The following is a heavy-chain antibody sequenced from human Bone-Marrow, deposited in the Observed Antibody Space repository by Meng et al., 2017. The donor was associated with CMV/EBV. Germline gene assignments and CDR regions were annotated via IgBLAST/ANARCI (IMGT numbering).Heavy chain of an antibody. D-gene: IGHD5-24*01. Sequence: ASVKVSCKASGYRFTSYGISWVRQAPGQGLEWMGWISGFDGHTNDAQQFQGRVTMTIDTSTSTAYMELRSLRSDDTAVYFCARDRVGYNGHDFWGQGTLVTVSS. CDR3: ARDRVGYNGHDF. J-gene: IGHJ4*02. CDR2: ISGFDGHT. V-gene: IGHV1-18*01. CDR1: GYRFTSYG.